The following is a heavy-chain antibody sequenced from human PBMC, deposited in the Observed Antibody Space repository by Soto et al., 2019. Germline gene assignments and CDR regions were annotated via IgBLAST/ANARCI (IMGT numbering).Heavy chain of an antibody. J-gene: IGHJ4*02. CDR1: GFAFSAYA. CDR2: ISDSDGGT. Sequence: PGGSLRLSCAASGFAFSAYAMTWVRQAPGKGLEWVSDISDSDGGTHYADSVKGRFTISRDNAKNTLYLQMDRLRVEDAAVYYCAKGRTFFDFWGQGTLVTVSS. CDR3: AKGRTFFDF. V-gene: IGHV3-23*01.